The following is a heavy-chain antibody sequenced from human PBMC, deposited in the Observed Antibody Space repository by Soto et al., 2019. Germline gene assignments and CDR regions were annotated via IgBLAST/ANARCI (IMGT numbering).Heavy chain of an antibody. D-gene: IGHD3-10*01. Sequence: SETLSLTCAVYGGSFSGYYWSWIRQPPGKGLEWIGYIYYSGSTNYNPSLKSRVTISVDKSKTQFSLRLSSVTAADTAVYYCARVISPMAPSDYWGQGTLVTVSS. CDR1: GGSFSGYY. V-gene: IGHV4-34*01. CDR3: ARVISPMAPSDY. CDR2: IYYSGST. J-gene: IGHJ4*02.